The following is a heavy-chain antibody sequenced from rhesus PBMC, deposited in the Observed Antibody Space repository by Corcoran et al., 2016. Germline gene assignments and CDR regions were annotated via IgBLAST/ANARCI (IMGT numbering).Heavy chain of an antibody. CDR3: ARGTYPAGYFDY. V-gene: IGHV4-65*02. CDR1: GGSISSSNW. J-gene: IGHJ4*01. Sequence: QVQLQESGPGLVKPSETLSLTCAVSGGSISSSNWWSWFREPPGEGLEWIGYISGRRGSTYYNRSLKSRVTISKGTSKTPFSRKLSSVTAADTAVYYCARGTYPAGYFDYWGQGVLVTVSS. CDR2: ISGRRGST.